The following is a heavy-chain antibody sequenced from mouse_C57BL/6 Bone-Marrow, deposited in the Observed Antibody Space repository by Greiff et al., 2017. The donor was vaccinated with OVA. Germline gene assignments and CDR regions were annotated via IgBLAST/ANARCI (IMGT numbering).Heavy chain of an antibody. CDR2: INPGSGGT. D-gene: IGHD2-4*01. J-gene: IGHJ4*01. CDR3: ARGIYYDYLYAMDY. V-gene: IGHV1-54*01. Sequence: VQGVESGAELVRPGTSVKVSCKASGYAFTNYLIEWVKQRPGQGLEWIGVINPGSGGTNYNEKFKGKATLTADKFSSTAYMQLSSLTSEDSAVYCCARGIYYDYLYAMDYWGQGTSVTVSS. CDR1: GYAFTNYL.